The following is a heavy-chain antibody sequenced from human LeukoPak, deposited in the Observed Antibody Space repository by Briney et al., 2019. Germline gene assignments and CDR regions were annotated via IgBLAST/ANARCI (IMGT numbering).Heavy chain of an antibody. CDR1: GGSINNSYWT. D-gene: IGHD2-15*01. V-gene: IGHV2-5*08. J-gene: IGHJ4*02. Sequence: TLSLTCTVSGGSINNSYWTWIRQPPGKALEWLANIYWDDDKRYSPSLKSRLTITKDTSKNQVVLTMTNMDPVDTATYYCAHSLCSGGSCYSGFDYWGQGTLVTVSS. CDR2: IYWDDDK. CDR3: AHSLCSGGSCYSGFDY.